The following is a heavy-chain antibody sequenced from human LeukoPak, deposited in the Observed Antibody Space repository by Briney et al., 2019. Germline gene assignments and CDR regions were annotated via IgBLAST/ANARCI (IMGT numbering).Heavy chain of an antibody. V-gene: IGHV4-59*01. D-gene: IGHD3-22*01. J-gene: IGHJ4*02. CDR1: GGSISSFY. CDR3: ARWGHFDTSGYFVVDY. Sequence: SETLSLTCTVSGGSISSFYWTWIRQPPGKGLEWVGNIYYSGSTNYNPSLRGRVTISVDTSKNQFSLKLSSVTAADTAVYYCARWGHFDTSGYFVVDYWGQGTLVTVSS. CDR2: IYYSGST.